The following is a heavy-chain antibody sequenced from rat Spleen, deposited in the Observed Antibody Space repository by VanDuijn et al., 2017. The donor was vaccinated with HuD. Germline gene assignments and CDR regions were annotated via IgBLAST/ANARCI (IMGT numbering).Heavy chain of an antibody. V-gene: IGHV5-29*01. CDR3: ARHGGLRNWFAY. Sequence: EVQLVESDGGLVQPGRSLKLSCAASGFTFSDYYMAWVRQAPTKGLEWVATISDDGSGTYYRDSVKGRFTISRDNAKSTLYLQMDSLRSEDTATYYCARHGGLRNWFAYWGQGTLVTVSS. D-gene: IGHD1-11*01. CDR1: GFTFSDYY. J-gene: IGHJ3*01. CDR2: ISDDGSGT.